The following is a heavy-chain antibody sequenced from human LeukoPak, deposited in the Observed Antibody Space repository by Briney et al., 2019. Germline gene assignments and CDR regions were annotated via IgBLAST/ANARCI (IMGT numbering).Heavy chain of an antibody. Sequence: GASVKVSCKASGYTLADFHIQWVRQAPGHGLEWMGTLNPHSGATHYSQKFRGRVTMTRDTSVNTAYMELSRLTSDDTAVYYCARDRAYDSSGEPMFNPWGQGTLVAVSS. CDR1: GYTLADFH. CDR2: LNPHSGAT. V-gene: IGHV1-2*02. CDR3: ARDRAYDSSGEPMFNP. D-gene: IGHD3-22*01. J-gene: IGHJ5*02.